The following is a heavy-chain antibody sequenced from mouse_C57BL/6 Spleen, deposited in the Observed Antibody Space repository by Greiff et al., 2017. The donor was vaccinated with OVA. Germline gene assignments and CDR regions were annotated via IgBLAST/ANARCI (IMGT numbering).Heavy chain of an antibody. CDR2: INPYNGDT. CDR3: ARADDYDGAWFAY. V-gene: IGHV1-20*01. D-gene: IGHD2-4*01. J-gene: IGHJ3*01. Sequence: EVQLQQSGPELAKPGDSVKISCKASGYSFTGYFMNWVMQSHGKSLEWIGRINPYNGDTFYNQKFKGKATLTVDKSSSTAHMELRSLTSEDSAVYYCARADDYDGAWFAYWGQGTLVTVSA. CDR1: GYSFTGYF.